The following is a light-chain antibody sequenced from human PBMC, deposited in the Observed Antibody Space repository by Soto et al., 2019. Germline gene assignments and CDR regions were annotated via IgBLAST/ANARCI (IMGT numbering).Light chain of an antibody. CDR3: LQDYNYPHT. J-gene: IGKJ2*01. CDR2: AAS. V-gene: IGKV1-6*01. CDR1: QDIRID. Sequence: AIQMTQSPSSLSASVGDRVTITCRASQDIRIDLGWYQQKPGKAPKLLIYAASNLQSGVPSRFGGSGSGTDFTLTISSLQPEDFATYYCLQDYNYPHTFGQGTKLEIK.